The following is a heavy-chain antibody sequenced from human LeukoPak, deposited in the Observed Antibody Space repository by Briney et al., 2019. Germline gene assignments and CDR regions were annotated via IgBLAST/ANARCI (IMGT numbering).Heavy chain of an antibody. CDR1: GGSISSSSYY. J-gene: IGHJ4*02. Sequence: SETLSLTCTVSGGSISSSSYYWGWIRQPPGKGLEWIASIYYSGSTYYNPSLKSRVTISVDTSKNQFSLKLSSVTAADTAVYYCVRHXXHSDYVFDYWGQGTLVTVSS. CDR2: IYYSGST. CDR3: VRHXXHSDYVFDY. D-gene: IGHD5-12*01. V-gene: IGHV4-39*01.